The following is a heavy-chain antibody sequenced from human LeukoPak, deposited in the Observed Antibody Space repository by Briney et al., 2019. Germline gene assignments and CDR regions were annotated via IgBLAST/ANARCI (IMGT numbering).Heavy chain of an antibody. CDR1: GGSISSGGYY. D-gene: IGHD3-16*02. Sequence: SQTLSLTCTVSGGSISSGGYYWSCIRQHPGKGLEWIGYIYYSGSTYYNPSLKSRVTISVDTSKNQFSLKLSSVTAADTAVYYCARNHYDYVWGSYRYGHFDYWGQGTLVTVSS. V-gene: IGHV4-31*03. CDR2: IYYSGST. J-gene: IGHJ4*02. CDR3: ARNHYDYVWGSYRYGHFDY.